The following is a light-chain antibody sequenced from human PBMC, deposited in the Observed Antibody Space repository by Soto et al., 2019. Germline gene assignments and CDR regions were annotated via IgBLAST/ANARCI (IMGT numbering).Light chain of an antibody. V-gene: IGKV3-20*01. Sequence: EIVLTQSPGTLSLSPGNRATLSCRASQSISSTYLAWYQQTPGQTPRLIIYAASSRATGIPDRFSGSGSGTEFTLTISRLEPEDFAVYYCQQYSSSPRTFGPGTKVDIK. CDR3: QQYSSSPRT. J-gene: IGKJ3*01. CDR1: QSISSTY. CDR2: AAS.